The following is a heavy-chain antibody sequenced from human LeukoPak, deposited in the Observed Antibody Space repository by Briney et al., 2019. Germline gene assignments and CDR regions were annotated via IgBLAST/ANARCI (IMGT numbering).Heavy chain of an antibody. CDR1: GYSFTSYW. CDR2: IYPGDSDT. J-gene: IGHJ5*02. V-gene: IGHV5-51*01. CDR3: ARHGVRGYCGSTSCSAGSWFDP. D-gene: IGHD2-2*01. Sequence: GESLKISCKGSGYSFTSYWIGWVRQMPGKGLEWMGIIYPGDSDTRYSPSFQGQVTISADKSISTAYLQWSSLKASDTAMYYCARHGVRGYCGSTSCSAGSWFDPWGQGTLVTVSS.